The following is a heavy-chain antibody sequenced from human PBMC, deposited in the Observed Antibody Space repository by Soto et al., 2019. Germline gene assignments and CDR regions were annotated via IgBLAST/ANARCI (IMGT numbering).Heavy chain of an antibody. D-gene: IGHD2-15*01. CDR2: ISSSSSYI. CDR3: ERGQGYCSGGSCYDKDSDYYYYGMDV. Sequence: GGSLRLSCAASGFTFSSYSMNWVRQAPGKGLEWVSSISSSSSYIYYADSVKGRFTISRDNAKNSLYLQMNSLRAEDTAVYYCERGQGYCSGGSCYDKDSDYYYYGMDVWGQGTTVTVSS. J-gene: IGHJ6*02. V-gene: IGHV3-21*01. CDR1: GFTFSSYS.